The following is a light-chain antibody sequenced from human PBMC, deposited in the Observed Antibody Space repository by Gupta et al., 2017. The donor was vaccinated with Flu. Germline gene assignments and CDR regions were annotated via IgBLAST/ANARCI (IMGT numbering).Light chain of an antibody. V-gene: IGKV1-39*01. CDR1: QRISRY. J-gene: IGKJ2*01. CDR2: AAS. Sequence: DTQMTQSPSPLSASVGDRDTLTSRASQRISRYLNWYQQKPGKAPKLLIYAASSLQSGVTSRFSGRGSGTDLTLTISRLQPEDFATYYCQQSYSNHRSTFGQGTKLEIK. CDR3: QQSYSNHRST.